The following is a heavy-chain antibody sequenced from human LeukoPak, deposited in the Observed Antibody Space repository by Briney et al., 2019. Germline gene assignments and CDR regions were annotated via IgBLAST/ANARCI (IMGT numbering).Heavy chain of an antibody. CDR1: GGSISSYY. Sequence: SETLSLTCTVSGGSISSYYWSWIRQPPGKGLEWIGYIYYSGSTNYNPSLKSRVTISVDTSKNQFSLKLSSVTAADTAVYYCARDPFDYGGNNVDCWGQGTLVTVSS. CDR3: ARDPFDYGGNNVDC. V-gene: IGHV4-59*01. CDR2: IYYSGST. J-gene: IGHJ4*02. D-gene: IGHD4-23*01.